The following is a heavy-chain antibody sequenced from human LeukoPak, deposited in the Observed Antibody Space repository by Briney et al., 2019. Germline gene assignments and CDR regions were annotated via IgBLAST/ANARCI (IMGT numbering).Heavy chain of an antibody. V-gene: IGHV3-7*01. CDR2: INQDGSNK. Sequence: GGSLRLSCAASGFTFSSHWMNWVRQAPGKGLEWVAKINQDGSNKYYVDSVKGRFTIARDNAKNSLFLQMNSLSAEATAAYYCSAGTRSGAFDIWGQGTMVTVSS. J-gene: IGHJ3*02. D-gene: IGHD6-13*01. CDR3: SAGTRSGAFDI. CDR1: GFTFSSHW.